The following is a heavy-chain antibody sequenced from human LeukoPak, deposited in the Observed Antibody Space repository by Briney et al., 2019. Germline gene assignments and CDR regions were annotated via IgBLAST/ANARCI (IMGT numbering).Heavy chain of an antibody. CDR2: IYHSGST. J-gene: IGHJ3*02. CDR1: GGSISSGGYY. D-gene: IGHD6-13*01. V-gene: IGHV4-30-2*01. CDR3: ANPSSSWYGDAFDI. Sequence: SETLSLTCTVSGGSISSGGYYWSWIRQPPGKGLEWIGYIYHSGSTYYNPSLKSRVTISVDRSKNQFSLKLSSVTAADTAVYYCANPSSSWYGDAFDIWGQGTMVTVSS.